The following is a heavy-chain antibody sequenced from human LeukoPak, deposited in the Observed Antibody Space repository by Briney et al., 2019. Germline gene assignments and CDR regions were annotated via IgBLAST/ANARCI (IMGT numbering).Heavy chain of an antibody. CDR2: IIPIFGTA. J-gene: IGHJ4*02. CDR1: GGTFSSYA. Sequence: GSSVKVSCKASGGTFSSYAIRWVRQAPGQGLEWMGGIIPIFGTANYAQKFQGRVTITADESTSTAYMELSSLRSEDTAVYYCARVYCSGGSCYSRYWGQGTLVTVSS. D-gene: IGHD2-15*01. CDR3: ARVYCSGGSCYSRY. V-gene: IGHV1-69*01.